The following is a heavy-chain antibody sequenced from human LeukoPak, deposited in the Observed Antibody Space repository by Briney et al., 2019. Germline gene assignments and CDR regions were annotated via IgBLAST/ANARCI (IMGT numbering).Heavy chain of an antibody. V-gene: IGHV3-23*01. J-gene: IGHJ4*02. Sequence: GGSLRLSCAASGFTFSSYAMSWVRQVPGKGLEWVSAISGSGGSTYYADSVKGRFTISRDNSKNTLYLQMNSLRAEDTAVYYCAKDPPVGATPWASFDYWGQGTLVTVSS. CDR1: GFTFSSYA. D-gene: IGHD1-26*01. CDR3: AKDPPVGATPWASFDY. CDR2: ISGSGGST.